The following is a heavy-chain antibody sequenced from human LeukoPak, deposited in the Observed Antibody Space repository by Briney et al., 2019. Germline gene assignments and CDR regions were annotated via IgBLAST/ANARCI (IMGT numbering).Heavy chain of an antibody. V-gene: IGHV1-69*05. Sequence: RASVKVSCKASGGTFSSYAISWVRQAPGQGLEWMGRIIPIFGTANYAQKFQGRVTITTDESTSTAYMELSSLRSEDTAVYSCAGKNCSGGSCYSGAFRARSGYYMDVWGKGTTVTVSS. CDR3: AGKNCSGGSCYSGAFRARSGYYMDV. CDR1: GGTFSSYA. J-gene: IGHJ6*03. D-gene: IGHD2-15*01. CDR2: IIPIFGTA.